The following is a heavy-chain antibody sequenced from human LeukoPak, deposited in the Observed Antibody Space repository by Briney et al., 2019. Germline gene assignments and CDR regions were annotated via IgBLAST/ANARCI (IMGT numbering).Heavy chain of an antibody. CDR1: GFTFSSYA. V-gene: IGHV3-30-3*01. CDR3: AREKDGYSYQEYYFDY. J-gene: IGHJ4*02. CDR2: ISYDGSNK. D-gene: IGHD5-24*01. Sequence: PGGSLRLSCAASGFTFSSYAMHWVRQAPGKGLEWVAVISYDGSNKYYADSVKGRFTISRDNSKNTLYLQMNSLRAEDTAVYYCAREKDGYSYQEYYFDYWGQGTLVTVSS.